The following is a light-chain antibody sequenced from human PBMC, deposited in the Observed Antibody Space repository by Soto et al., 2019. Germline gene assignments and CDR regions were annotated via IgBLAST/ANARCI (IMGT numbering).Light chain of an antibody. CDR1: QSVSDMY. J-gene: IGKJ3*01. V-gene: IGKV3-20*01. CDR3: QHYGTSAL. CDR2: AS. Sequence: EIVLTQSPGTLSLSPGERATLSCRASQSVSDMYLAWYQQKPGQAPRLLIYASNRATGIPDRFGASGSGTDFTLTISRLEPEDFAVYYCQHYGTSALFGPGTKVEIK.